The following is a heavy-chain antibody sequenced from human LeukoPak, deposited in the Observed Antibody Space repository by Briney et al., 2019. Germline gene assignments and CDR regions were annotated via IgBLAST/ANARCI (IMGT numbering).Heavy chain of an antibody. CDR1: GFIFSSYW. J-gene: IGHJ4*02. V-gene: IGHV3-74*01. CDR3: ARGYGTV. Sequence: GGSLRLSCAASGFIFSSYWMHWVRQGPEKGLVWVARISTDGSFTSYADSVKGRFTISRDNAKNTLYLQMNSLRDEDTAVYYCARGYGTVWGQGTLVAVSS. CDR2: ISTDGSFT. D-gene: IGHD5-18*01.